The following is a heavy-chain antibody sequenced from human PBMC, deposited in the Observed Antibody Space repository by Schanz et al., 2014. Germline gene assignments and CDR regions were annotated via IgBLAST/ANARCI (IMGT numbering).Heavy chain of an antibody. CDR2: ISYHGSEK. CDR3: AKDSRGSSFDMDV. Sequence: QVQLVESGGGVVQPGRSLRLSCAASGFSFSTYAMHWVRQAPGRGLEWVAVISYHGSEKYYADSVKGRFTISRDNSKNSLYLQMNSLRTEDTALYYCAKDSRGSSFDMDVWGQGTTVTVSS. V-gene: IGHV3-30*04. CDR1: GFSFSTYA. J-gene: IGHJ6*02. D-gene: IGHD1-26*01.